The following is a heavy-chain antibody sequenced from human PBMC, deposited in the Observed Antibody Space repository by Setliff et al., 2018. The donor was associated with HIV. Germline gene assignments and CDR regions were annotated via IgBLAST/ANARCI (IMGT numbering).Heavy chain of an antibody. Sequence: SETLSLTCTVSGGSISSGSYYWSWMRQPAGKGLEWIGHIYTSGSTYYADSVKGRFTISRDNSKNKLYLQMNSLRVDDTAVYYCVKMRGSGSHYSYSFDYWGQGTLVTVSS. CDR2: IYTSGST. J-gene: IGHJ4*02. CDR1: GGSISSGSYY. V-gene: IGHV4-61*09. CDR3: VKMRGSGSHYSYSFDY. D-gene: IGHD3-10*01.